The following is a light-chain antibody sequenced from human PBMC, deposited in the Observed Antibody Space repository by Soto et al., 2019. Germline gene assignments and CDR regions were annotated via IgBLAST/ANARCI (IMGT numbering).Light chain of an antibody. J-gene: IGLJ2*01. CDR1: SSDVGGYNY. CDR3: SSYAGSNTVV. Sequence: QSALTQPPSASGSPGQSVTISCTGTSSDVGGYNYVSWYQQQSGKAPKLMIYEVSKRPSGVPDRFSGSKSGNTASLTVSGLQAEDAADYYCSSYAGSNTVVFGGGTKLTVL. V-gene: IGLV2-8*01. CDR2: EVS.